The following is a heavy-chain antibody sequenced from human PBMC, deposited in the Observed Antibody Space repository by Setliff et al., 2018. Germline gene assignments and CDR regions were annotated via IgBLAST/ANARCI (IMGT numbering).Heavy chain of an antibody. D-gene: IGHD5-12*01. Sequence: ASVKVSCKASGYTFTSYYMHWVRQAPGQGLEWMGIINPSGGSTSYAQKFQGRVTMTRDTSTSTVYMELSSLRSEDTAVYFCVSLRGDGYNYFDYWGQGTLVTVSS. J-gene: IGHJ4*02. CDR3: VSLRGDGYNYFDY. V-gene: IGHV1-46*01. CDR2: INPSGGST. CDR1: GYTFTSYY.